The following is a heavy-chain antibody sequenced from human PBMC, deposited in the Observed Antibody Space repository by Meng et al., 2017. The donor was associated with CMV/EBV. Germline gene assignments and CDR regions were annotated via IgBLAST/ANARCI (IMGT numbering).Heavy chain of an antibody. CDR2: VNSNNEAT. D-gene: IGHD6-19*01. V-gene: IGHV1-2*02. Sequence: QVQLVQCGAEMKKPGASVKVSCTTSGFTFSDYYIHWVRQAPGQGLEWMGWVNSNNEATNYARKFQGRVSMTRDTSISTAHMELSRLMSDDTAVYYCVRSSGWSLFDYWGQGTLVTVSS. J-gene: IGHJ4*02. CDR3: VRSSGWSLFDY. CDR1: GFTFSDYY.